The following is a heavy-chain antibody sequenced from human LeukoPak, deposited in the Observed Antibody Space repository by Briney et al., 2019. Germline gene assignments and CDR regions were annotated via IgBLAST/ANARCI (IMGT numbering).Heavy chain of an antibody. CDR2: IYYSGST. Sequence: SETLSLTCTVSDGSISSYYWSWIRQPPGKGLEWIGSIYYSGSTYYNPSLKSRVTISVDTSKNQFSLKLSSVTAADTAVYYCARQGTSSSRRPYYFDYWGQGTLVTVSS. CDR1: DGSISSYY. V-gene: IGHV4-59*05. CDR3: ARQGTSSSRRPYYFDY. J-gene: IGHJ4*02. D-gene: IGHD6-13*01.